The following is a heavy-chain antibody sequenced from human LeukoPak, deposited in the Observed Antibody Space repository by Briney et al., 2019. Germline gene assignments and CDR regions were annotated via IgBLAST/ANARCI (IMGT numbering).Heavy chain of an antibody. Sequence: ASVKVSCKASGGTFSSYAIAWVRQAPGQGLEWMGGIIPIFGTANYAQKFQGRVTITADESTSTAYMELSSLRSEDTAVYYRAGGAANYYDSSAYYSGGYYFDFWRQETLVSVSS. V-gene: IGHV1-69*13. D-gene: IGHD3-22*01. CDR3: AGGAANYYDSSAYYSGGYYFDF. CDR2: IIPIFGTA. CDR1: GGTFSSYA. J-gene: IGHJ4*02.